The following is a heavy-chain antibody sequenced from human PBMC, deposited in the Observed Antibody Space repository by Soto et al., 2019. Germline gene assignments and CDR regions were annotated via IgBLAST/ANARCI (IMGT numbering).Heavy chain of an antibody. CDR2: IYYSGST. D-gene: IGHD3-22*01. Sequence: SETLSLTCAVSGGSISSGGYSWSWIRQPPGKGLEWIGYIYYSGSTNYNPSLKSRVTISVDTSKNQFSLKLSSVTAADTAVYFLASGGYYYDSSPPFWAYYYYYGMDVWGQGTTVTVSS. CDR1: GGSISSGGYS. CDR3: ASGGYYYDSSPPFWAYYYYYGMDV. J-gene: IGHJ6*02. V-gene: IGHV4-61*08.